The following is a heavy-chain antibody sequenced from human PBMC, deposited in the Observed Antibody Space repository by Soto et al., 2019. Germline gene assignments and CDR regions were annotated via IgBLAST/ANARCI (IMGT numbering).Heavy chain of an antibody. V-gene: IGHV3-30-3*01. CDR2: ISYDGSNK. CDR1: GFTFSSYA. D-gene: IGHD3-22*01. Sequence: PGGSLRLSCAASGFTFSSYAMHWVRQAPGKGLEWVAVISYDGSNKYYADSVKGRFTISRDNSKNTLYLQMNSLRAEDTAVYYCARDGIRTMIVVVILYYFDYWGQGTLVTVSS. J-gene: IGHJ4*02. CDR3: ARDGIRTMIVVVILYYFDY.